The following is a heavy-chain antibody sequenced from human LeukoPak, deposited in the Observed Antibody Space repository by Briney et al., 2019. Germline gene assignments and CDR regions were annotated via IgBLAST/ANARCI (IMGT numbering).Heavy chain of an antibody. J-gene: IGHJ6*02. CDR2: ISGSGGST. CDR3: AKDLAGIAAAGPYGMDV. CDR1: GFTFSSYA. D-gene: IGHD6-13*01. Sequence: GGSLRLSCAASGFTFSSYAMSWVRQAPGKGLEWVSAISGSGGSTYYADSVKGRFTISRDNSKNTLYLQMNSLRAEDTAVYYCAKDLAGIAAAGPYGMDVWGQGTTVTVSS. V-gene: IGHV3-23*01.